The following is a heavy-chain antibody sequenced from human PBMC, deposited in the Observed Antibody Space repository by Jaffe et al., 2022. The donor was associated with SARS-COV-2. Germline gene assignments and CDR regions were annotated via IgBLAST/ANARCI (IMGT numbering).Heavy chain of an antibody. CDR2: IVVGSGNT. D-gene: IGHD3-9*01. Sequence: QMQLVQSGPEVKKPGTSVKVSCKASGFTFTSSAMQWVRQARGQRLEWIGWIVVGSGNTNYAQKFQERVTITRDMSTSTAYMELSSLRSEDTAVYYCAATYTYYDILTGYYGDYYYGMDVWGQGTTVTVSS. V-gene: IGHV1-58*02. J-gene: IGHJ6*02. CDR1: GFTFTSSA. CDR3: AATYTYYDILTGYYGDYYYGMDV.